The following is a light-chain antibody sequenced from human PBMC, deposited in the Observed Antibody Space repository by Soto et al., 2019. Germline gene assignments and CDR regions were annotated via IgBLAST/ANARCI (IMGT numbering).Light chain of an antibody. J-gene: IGKJ2*01. Sequence: EIVLTQSPGTLSLSPGERATLSCRASQSVRNSYLAWYQQKPGQAPRLLIYGASGRATGIPARFSGSGSGTAITLTISRLEPEDFEVYYCQQYGSSPYTFGQGTKLEI. CDR2: GAS. CDR1: QSVRNSY. CDR3: QQYGSSPYT. V-gene: IGKV3-20*01.